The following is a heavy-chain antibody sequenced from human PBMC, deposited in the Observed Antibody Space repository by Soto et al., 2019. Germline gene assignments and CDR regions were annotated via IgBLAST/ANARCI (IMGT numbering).Heavy chain of an antibody. Sequence: GXSVKLACTDSGDPFTSYGRIWVRLYPGQGLEWMGWISAYNGNTNYAQKHQGRVTMTTDTSTSTAYMELRSLRSDDTAVYYCARVPATVMERMDVWGQGTTVTVYS. CDR3: ARVPATVMERMDV. CDR2: ISAYNGNT. J-gene: IGHJ6*02. CDR1: GDPFTSYG. V-gene: IGHV1-18*01. D-gene: IGHD5-18*01.